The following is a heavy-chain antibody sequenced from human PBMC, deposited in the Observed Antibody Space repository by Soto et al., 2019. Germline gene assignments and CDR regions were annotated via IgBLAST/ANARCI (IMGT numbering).Heavy chain of an antibody. D-gene: IGHD6-13*01. CDR2: INPSGGST. V-gene: IGHV1-46*01. CDR1: GYTFTSYY. CDR3: ARTAGEAAAERSSAYYGMDV. Sequence: GASVKVSCKASGYTFTSYYMHWVRQAPGQGLEWMGIINPSGGSTSYAQKFQGRVTMTRDTSTSTVYMELSSLRSEDTAVYYCARTAGEAAAERSSAYYGMDVWGQGTTVTVS. J-gene: IGHJ6*02.